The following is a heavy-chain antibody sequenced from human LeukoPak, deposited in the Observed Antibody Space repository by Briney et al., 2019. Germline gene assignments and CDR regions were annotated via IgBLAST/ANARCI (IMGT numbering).Heavy chain of an antibody. D-gene: IGHD4-17*01. J-gene: IGHJ3*02. CDR3: ARGPVTRFEI. CDR1: GFTVSSNY. CDR2: IYSGGTT. V-gene: IGHV3-53*01. Sequence: GGSLRLSCAASGFTVSSNYMSWVRQAPGKGLEWVSVIYSGGTTYYADSVKGRFTISRDNPNNTLYLQMNGLRAEDTAVYYCARGPVTRFEIWGQGTMVTVSS.